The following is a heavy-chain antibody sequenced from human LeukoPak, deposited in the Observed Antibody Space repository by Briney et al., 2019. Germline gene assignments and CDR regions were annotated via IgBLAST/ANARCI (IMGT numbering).Heavy chain of an antibody. CDR2: ISGRGGST. V-gene: IGHV3-23*01. D-gene: IGHD2-21*02. J-gene: IGHJ3*02. CDR3: AKVGPAYCGGDCYSDAFDI. Sequence: PGGSLRLSCAASGFTFSSYAMSWVRQAPGKGLEWVSAISGRGGSTYYADSVKGRFTISRDNSKNTLYLQMNSLRAEDTAVYYCAKVGPAYCGGDCYSDAFDIWGQGTMVTVSS. CDR1: GFTFSSYA.